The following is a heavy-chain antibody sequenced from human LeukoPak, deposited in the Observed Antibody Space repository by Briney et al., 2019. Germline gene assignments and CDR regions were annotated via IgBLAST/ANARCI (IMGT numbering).Heavy chain of an antibody. Sequence: PGGSLRLSCTASGFTFSNYNMNWVRQAPGKGLEWVSHISSSSVTIYYADSVKGRFTISRDNAKNSLYLQMNSLRAEDTAVYFCASTNWGSGCFGYWGQGTPVTVSS. D-gene: IGHD7-27*01. J-gene: IGHJ4*02. CDR1: GFTFSNYN. CDR2: ISSSSVTI. V-gene: IGHV3-48*01. CDR3: ASTNWGSGCFGY.